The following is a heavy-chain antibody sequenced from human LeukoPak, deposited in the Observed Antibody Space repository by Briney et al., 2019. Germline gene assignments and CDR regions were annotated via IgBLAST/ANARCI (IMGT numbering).Heavy chain of an antibody. CDR2: IYYSGST. V-gene: IGHV4-59*01. D-gene: IGHD3-16*02. J-gene: IGHJ4*02. CDR3: ARAYRTVFDY. CDR1: GGSISSYY. Sequence: SETLSLTCTVSGGSISSYYWSWIRQPPGQGLEWIGYIYYSGSTNYNPSLKSRVTISVDTSKNQFSLKLSSVTAADTAVYYGARAYRTVFDYWGQGTLVTVSS.